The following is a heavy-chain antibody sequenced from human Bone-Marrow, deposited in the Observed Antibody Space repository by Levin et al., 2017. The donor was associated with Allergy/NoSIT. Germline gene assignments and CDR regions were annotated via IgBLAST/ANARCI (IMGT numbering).Heavy chain of an antibody. V-gene: IGHV5-10-1*01. D-gene: IGHD3-3*01. CDR1: GYSFTSYW. CDR2: IDPSDSYT. Sequence: GESLKISCKGSGYSFTSYWISWVRQMPGKGLEWMGRIDPSDSYTNYSPSFQGHVTISADKSISTAYLQWSSLKASDTAMYYCARLPGSGITIFGVVIIESDYWGQGTLVTVSS. CDR3: ARLPGSGITIFGVVIIESDY. J-gene: IGHJ4*02.